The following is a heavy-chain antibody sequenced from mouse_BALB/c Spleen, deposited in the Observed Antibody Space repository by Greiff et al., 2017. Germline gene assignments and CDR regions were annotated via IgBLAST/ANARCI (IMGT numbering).Heavy chain of an antibody. Sequence: QVQLQQSGAELVKPGASVKLSCKASGYTFTSYDIHWVRQRPEQGLEWLGWIFPGDGSTKYNEKFKGKATLTTDKSSSTAYMQLSRLTSEDSAVDYCARGGGSYDFDYWGQGTTLTVSA. CDR1: GYTFTSYD. V-gene: IGHV1S56*01. D-gene: IGHD1-1*02. J-gene: IGHJ2*01. CDR3: ARGGGSYDFDY. CDR2: IFPGDGST.